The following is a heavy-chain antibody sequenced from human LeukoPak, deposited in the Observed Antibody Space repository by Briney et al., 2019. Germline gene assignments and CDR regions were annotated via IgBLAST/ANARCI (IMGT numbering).Heavy chain of an antibody. CDR2: INHSGST. D-gene: IGHD3-16*01. CDR3: SRGYAFFDY. V-gene: IGHV4-34*01. CDR1: GGPFSGYY. J-gene: IGHJ4*02. Sequence: SETLSLTCAVYGGPFSGYYWSWIRQPPGKGLEWIGEINHSGSTNYNPSLKSRVTISVDTSKNQFSLKLSSVTAADTAVYYCSRGYAFFDYWGQGTLVTVSS.